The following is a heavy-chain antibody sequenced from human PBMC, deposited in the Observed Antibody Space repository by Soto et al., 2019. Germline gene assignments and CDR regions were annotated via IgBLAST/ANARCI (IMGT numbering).Heavy chain of an antibody. V-gene: IGHV3-21*01. D-gene: IGHD5-12*01. J-gene: IGHJ4*02. CDR2: ISSSSSYI. CDR1: GFTFSSYS. Sequence: GGSLRLSCAASGFTFSSYSMNWVRQAPGKGLEWVSSISSSSSYIYYADSVKGRFTISRDNAKNSLYLQMNSLRAEDTAVYYWARDSGKYSGFDFDYWGQGTLVTVSS. CDR3: ARDSGKYSGFDFDY.